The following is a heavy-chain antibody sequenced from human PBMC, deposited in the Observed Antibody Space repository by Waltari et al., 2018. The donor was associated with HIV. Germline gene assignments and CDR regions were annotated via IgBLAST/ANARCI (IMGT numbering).Heavy chain of an antibody. D-gene: IGHD4-17*01. J-gene: IGHJ4*02. CDR1: GFPFRSYW. Sequence: EVQLVESGGGLVQPGGSLRLSCAACGFPFRSYWMSWVRQAPGKGLEWVANIKQDGSEKYYVDSVKGRFTISRDNAKNSLYLQMNSLRAEDTAVYYCARAVTKGFDYWGQGTLVTVSS. CDR3: ARAVTKGFDY. V-gene: IGHV3-7*04. CDR2: IKQDGSEK.